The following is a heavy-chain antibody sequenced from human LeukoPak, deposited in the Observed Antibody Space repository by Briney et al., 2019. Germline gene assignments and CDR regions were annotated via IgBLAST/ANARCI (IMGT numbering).Heavy chain of an antibody. D-gene: IGHD2-2*01. Sequence: PGGSLRLSCTASGFTFSDYYMSWIRQAPGKGLERVSYISTSGKTIYYADSVKGRFTISRDNAKNSLYLQINSLRAEDTAVYYCARVSTYQYYYYMDVWGKGTTVTVSS. CDR2: ISTSGKTI. CDR3: ARVSTYQYYYYMDV. J-gene: IGHJ6*03. V-gene: IGHV3-11*01. CDR1: GFTFSDYY.